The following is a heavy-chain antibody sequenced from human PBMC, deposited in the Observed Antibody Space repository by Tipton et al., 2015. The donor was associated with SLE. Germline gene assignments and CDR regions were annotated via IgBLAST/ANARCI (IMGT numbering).Heavy chain of an antibody. CDR1: GDSISSKY. D-gene: IGHD5-24*01. Sequence: LRLSCTISGDSISSKYWSWIRQPPGKELEWIGFIHYSGSTTTNYNPSLERRLTISIDTSRNQFSLELMSVTAADTAVYYCARHPRPMAAFDHWGQGRLVTVSS. CDR2: IHYSGST. V-gene: IGHV4-59*08. CDR3: ARHPRPMAAFDH. J-gene: IGHJ4*02.